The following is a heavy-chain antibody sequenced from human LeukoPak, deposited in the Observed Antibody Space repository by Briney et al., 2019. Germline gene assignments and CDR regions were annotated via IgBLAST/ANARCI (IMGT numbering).Heavy chain of an antibody. CDR3: ARRPVVLAAIDAFDI. J-gene: IGHJ3*02. Sequence: SETLSLTCTVSGGSISSSSYYWGWIRQPPGKGLEWIGYIYHSGSTYYNPSLKSRVTISVDRSKNQFSLKLSSVTAADTAVYYCARRPVVLAAIDAFDIWGQGTMVTVSS. D-gene: IGHD2-2*01. CDR1: GGSISSSSYY. V-gene: IGHV4-30-2*01. CDR2: IYHSGST.